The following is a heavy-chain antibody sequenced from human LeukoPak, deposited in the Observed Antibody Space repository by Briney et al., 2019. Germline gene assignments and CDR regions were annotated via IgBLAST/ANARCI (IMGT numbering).Heavy chain of an antibody. CDR2: INPNNGGT. CDR3: ARDLYYYDSSGPYYFDY. J-gene: IGHJ4*02. V-gene: IGHV1-2*02. D-gene: IGHD3-22*01. CDR1: GYTFPDYY. Sequence: ASVNVSRKASGYTFPDYYLHWLRPAPGQGLEWMGWINPNNGGTNYPHKFQGRVTMTRDTSISTAYMELSRRRCDDTAVYYCARDLYYYDSSGPYYFDYWGQGTLVTVSS.